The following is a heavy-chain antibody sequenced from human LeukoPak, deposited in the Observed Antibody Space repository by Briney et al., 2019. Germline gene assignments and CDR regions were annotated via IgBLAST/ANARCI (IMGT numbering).Heavy chain of an antibody. CDR3: AKDSSSGAADYYFDY. J-gene: IGHJ4*02. V-gene: IGHV3-30*18. Sequence: PGRSLRLSCAASGFTFSSYGMHWVRQAPGKWLEWVAVISYDGRNKYHSDSVKGRFTISRDNSKNTLYLQMNSLRAEDTAVYYCAKDSSSGAADYYFDYWGQGTLVTVSS. D-gene: IGHD1-26*01. CDR1: GFTFSSYG. CDR2: ISYDGRNK.